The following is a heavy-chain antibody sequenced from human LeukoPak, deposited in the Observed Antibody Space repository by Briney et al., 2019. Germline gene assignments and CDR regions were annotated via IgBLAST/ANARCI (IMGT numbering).Heavy chain of an antibody. CDR1: GISLSNYG. CDR3: AKKYYDILTGYYVQYSAMDV. J-gene: IGHJ6*02. CDR2: ISGSGGGT. D-gene: IGHD3-9*01. V-gene: IGHV3-23*01. Sequence: GGSLRLSCAVSGISLSNYGMSWVRQAPGKGLEWVAGISGSGGGTNYADSVKGRFTISRDNPKNTLYLQMNRLRAEDTAVYYCAKKYYDILTGYYVQYSAMDVWGQGTTVTVSS.